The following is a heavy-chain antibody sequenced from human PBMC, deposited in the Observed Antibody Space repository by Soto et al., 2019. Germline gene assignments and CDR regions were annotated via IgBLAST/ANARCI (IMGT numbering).Heavy chain of an antibody. J-gene: IGHJ4*02. D-gene: IGHD3-22*01. CDR2: INHSGST. V-gene: IGHV4-34*01. Sequence: LSLTCAVYGGSFSGYYWSWIRQPPGKGLEWIGEINHSGSTNYNPSLKSRVTISVDTSKNQFSLKLSSVTAADTAVYYCARAREGGYSGIDYWGQGTLVTVSS. CDR1: GGSFSGYY. CDR3: ARAREGGYSGIDY.